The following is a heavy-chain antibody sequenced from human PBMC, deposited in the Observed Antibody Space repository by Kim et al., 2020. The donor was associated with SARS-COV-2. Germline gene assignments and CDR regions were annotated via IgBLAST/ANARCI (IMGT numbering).Heavy chain of an antibody. J-gene: IGHJ4*02. CDR1: GGSFSGYY. D-gene: IGHD3-22*01. V-gene: IGHV4-34*01. CDR2: INHSGST. CDR3: ASRSEGSSGYYHGEVDY. Sequence: SETLSLTCAVYGGSFSGYYWSWIRQPPGKGLEWIGEINHSGSTNYNPSLKSRVTISVDTSKNQFSLKLSSVTAADTAVYYCASRSEGSSGYYHGEVDYWGQGTLVTVSS.